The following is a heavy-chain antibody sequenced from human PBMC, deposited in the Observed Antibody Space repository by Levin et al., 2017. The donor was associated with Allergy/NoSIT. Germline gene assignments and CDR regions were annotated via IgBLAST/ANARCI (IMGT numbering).Heavy chain of an antibody. J-gene: IGHJ4*02. CDR2: VSDDGDFT. V-gene: IGHV3-23*01. CDR3: AKDDGTAYYSFDS. Sequence: GGSLRLSCAASGFTFDTYAMNWVRQAPGRGLEWVSSVSDDGDFTFYADSVKRRFTISRDNSRSTLYLQMNSLGAEDTALYYCAKDDGTAYYSFDSWGQGTLVAVS. D-gene: IGHD1-26*01. CDR1: GFTFDTYA.